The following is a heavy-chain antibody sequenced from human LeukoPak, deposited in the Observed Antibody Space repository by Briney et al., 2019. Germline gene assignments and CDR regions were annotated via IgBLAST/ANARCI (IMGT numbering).Heavy chain of an antibody. CDR2: IKQDGSEK. V-gene: IGHV3-7*01. J-gene: IGHJ4*02. CDR3: ARVGRDGYNSDY. D-gene: IGHD5-12*01. CDR1: GFTFSDYY. Sequence: GGSLRLSCAASGFTFSDYYMSWIRQAPGKGLEWVANIKQDGSEKYYVDSVKGRFTISRDNTKNSLDLQMNSLRAEDTAVYYCARVGRDGYNSDYWGQGTLVTVSS.